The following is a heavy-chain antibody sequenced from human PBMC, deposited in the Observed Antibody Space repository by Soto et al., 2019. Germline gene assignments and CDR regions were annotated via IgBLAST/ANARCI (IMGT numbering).Heavy chain of an antibody. J-gene: IGHJ4*02. CDR2: IIPIFGTA. CDR1: GYTFSSYA. CDR3: ARVGDSSGYYLAY. V-gene: IGHV1-69*13. Sequence: SVKVSCKASGYTFSSYAISWVRQAPGQGLEWMGGIIPIFGTANYAQKFQGRVTITADESTSTAYMELSSLRSEDTAVYYCARVGDSSGYYLAYWGQGTLVTVSS. D-gene: IGHD3-22*01.